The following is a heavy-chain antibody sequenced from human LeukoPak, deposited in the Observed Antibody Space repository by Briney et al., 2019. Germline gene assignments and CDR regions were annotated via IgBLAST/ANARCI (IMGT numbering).Heavy chain of an antibody. D-gene: IGHD2-2*01. CDR1: GGTFSSYA. CDR3: ASGVVVPAAKGAGYYYHMDV. Sequence: GASVKVSCKASGGTFSSYAISWVRQAPGQGLEWMGGIIPIFGTANYAQKFQGRVTITTDESTSTAYMELSSLRSEDTAVYYCASGVVVPAAKGAGYYYHMDVWGKGTTVTVSS. J-gene: IGHJ6*03. CDR2: IIPIFGTA. V-gene: IGHV1-69*05.